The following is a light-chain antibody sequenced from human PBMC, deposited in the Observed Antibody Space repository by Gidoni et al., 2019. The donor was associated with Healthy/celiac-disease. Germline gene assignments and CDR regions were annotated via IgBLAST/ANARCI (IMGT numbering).Light chain of an antibody. CDR1: QSVSSN. CDR3: QQYNNWLGT. CDR2: DAS. V-gene: IGKV3-15*01. J-gene: IGKJ1*01. Sequence: EIVMTQSPATLSVSAGERATLSCRASQSVSSNLAWYQQKPGQAPRLLIYDASTRATGIPDRFSGSGSGTEFTLTISSLQSEDFAVYYCQQYNNWLGTFGQGTKVEI.